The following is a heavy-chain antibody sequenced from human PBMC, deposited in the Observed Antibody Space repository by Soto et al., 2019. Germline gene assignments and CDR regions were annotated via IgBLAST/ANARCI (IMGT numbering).Heavy chain of an antibody. D-gene: IGHD6-25*01. CDR1: GGSISSGGYS. V-gene: IGHV4-30-2*01. Sequence: QLQLQESGSGLVKPSQTLSLTCAVSGGSISSGGYSWSWIRQPPGKGLEWIGYIYHSGSTYYNPSLKSRVTISVDRSKNQFSLKLSSVTAADTAVYYCARVLPATLVREGWFDPWGQGTLVTVSS. J-gene: IGHJ5*02. CDR3: ARVLPATLVREGWFDP. CDR2: IYHSGST.